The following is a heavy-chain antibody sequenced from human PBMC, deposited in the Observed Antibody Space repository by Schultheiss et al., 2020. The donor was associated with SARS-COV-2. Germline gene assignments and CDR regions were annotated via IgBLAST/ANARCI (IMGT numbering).Heavy chain of an antibody. CDR3: ARSLGGVQTDS. J-gene: IGHJ4*02. CDR1: GGTFSTYG. V-gene: IGHV1-18*01. CDR2: ISAYKGNT. D-gene: IGHD3-16*01. Sequence: ASVKVSCKASGGTFSTYGVTWVRQAPGQGLEWMGWISAYKGNTNYAQKLQGRVTMTTETTTSTAYMELRSLRFDDTAVYYCARSLGGVQTDSWGQGTLVTVAS.